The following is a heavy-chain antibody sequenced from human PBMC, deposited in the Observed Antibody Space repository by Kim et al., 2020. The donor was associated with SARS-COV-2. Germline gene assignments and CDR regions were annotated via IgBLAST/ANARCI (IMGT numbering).Heavy chain of an antibody. V-gene: IGHV4-39*01. J-gene: IGHJ4*02. CDR2: ISYQFYT. CDR3: ARHARLLSTFDL. D-gene: IGHD3-9*01. Sequence: SDTLSLTCSVSGQAITDTSSFWGWVRQAPGAGLEWIASISYQFYTYYNPSLKSRVAVSVDMSTNQFSLRLHSLSASDAAVYFGARHARLLSTFDLWGQ. CDR1: GQAITDTSSF.